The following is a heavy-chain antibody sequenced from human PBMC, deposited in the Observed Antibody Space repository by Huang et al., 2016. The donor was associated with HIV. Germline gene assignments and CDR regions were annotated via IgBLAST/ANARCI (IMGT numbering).Heavy chain of an antibody. CDR3: ARGTRLTGLWYFDL. J-gene: IGHJ2*01. CDR1: GFTFSSYW. CDR2: INGDGRNT. Sequence: EVQLVESGGGLVQPGGSLRLSCAASGFTFSSYWMHWVRQAPGKGLVWVSRINGDGRNTNYADCVKGRFTISRENAKNTLYVQVNSLRAEDTAVYYCARGTRLTGLWYFDLWGRGTLVIVSS. V-gene: IGHV3-74*01. D-gene: IGHD7-27*01.